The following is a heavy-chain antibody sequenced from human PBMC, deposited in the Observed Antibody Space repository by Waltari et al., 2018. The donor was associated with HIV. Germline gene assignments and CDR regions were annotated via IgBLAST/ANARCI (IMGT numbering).Heavy chain of an antibody. CDR1: GYTFTGYY. Sequence: QVQLVQSGAEVKKPEASVKVSCKASGYTFTGYYMHWVQQAPGQGLEWMGWINPNSGGTNYAQKFQGRVTMTRDTSISTAHMELSRLRSDDTAVYYCARADYYGSGSQDYWGQGTLVTVSS. CDR2: INPNSGGT. J-gene: IGHJ4*02. D-gene: IGHD3-10*01. CDR3: ARADYYGSGSQDY. V-gene: IGHV1-2*02.